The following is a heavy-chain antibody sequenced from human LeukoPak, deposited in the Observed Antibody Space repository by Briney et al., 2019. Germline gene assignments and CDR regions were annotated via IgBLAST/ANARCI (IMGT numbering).Heavy chain of an antibody. J-gene: IGHJ4*02. Sequence: SVKVSCRASGGTFSSYAINWVRQAPGQGLEWMGGIIPIFATANYAQKFQGRVTITADESTSTAYMELSSLRSEDTAVYYCARDYGDYLFDYWGQGTLVTVSS. CDR3: ARDYGDYLFDY. V-gene: IGHV1-69*13. D-gene: IGHD4-17*01. CDR1: GGTFSSYA. CDR2: IIPIFATA.